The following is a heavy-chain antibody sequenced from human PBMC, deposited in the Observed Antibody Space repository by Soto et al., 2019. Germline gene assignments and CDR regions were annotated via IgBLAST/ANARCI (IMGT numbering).Heavy chain of an antibody. CDR1: GYTFTSYD. CDR2: MNPNSGNT. CDR3: ATASGIATLGSPQGLDY. J-gene: IGHJ4*02. D-gene: IGHD6-13*01. V-gene: IGHV1-8*01. Sequence: GASVKVSCKASGYTFTSYDINWVRQATGQGLEWMGWMNPNSGNTGYAQKFQGRVSMTRNTSISTVHMELSSLRSEDTAVYYCATASGIATLGSPQGLDYWGQGTLVTVSS.